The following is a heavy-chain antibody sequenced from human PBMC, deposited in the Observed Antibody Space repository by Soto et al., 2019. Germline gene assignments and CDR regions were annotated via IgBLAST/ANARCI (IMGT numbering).Heavy chain of an antibody. CDR1: GYTFTSYG. CDR2: ISAYNGNT. J-gene: IGHJ5*02. CDR3: ARDIVVVPAALNWFDP. D-gene: IGHD2-2*01. V-gene: IGHV1-18*04. Sequence: ASVKVSCKASGYTFTSYGISWVRQAPGQGLEWMGWISAYNGNTNYAQKLQGRVTMTTDTSTSTAYMELRSLRSDDTAVYYCARDIVVVPAALNWFDPWGQGTQVTVSS.